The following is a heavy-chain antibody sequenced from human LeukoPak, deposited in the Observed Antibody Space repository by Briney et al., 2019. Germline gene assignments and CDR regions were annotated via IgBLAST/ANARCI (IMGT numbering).Heavy chain of an antibody. V-gene: IGHV1-69*05. D-gene: IGHD1-7*01. CDR3: ARGSAGENWNYRLDY. CDR1: GGTFSSYA. J-gene: IGHJ4*02. CDR2: IIPIFGTA. Sequence: SVKVSCKASGGTFSSYAISWVRQAPGQGLEWMGGIIPIFGTANYAQKFQGRVTITTDESTSTAYMELSSLRSEDTAVYYCARGSAGENWNYRLDYWGQGTLVTGSS.